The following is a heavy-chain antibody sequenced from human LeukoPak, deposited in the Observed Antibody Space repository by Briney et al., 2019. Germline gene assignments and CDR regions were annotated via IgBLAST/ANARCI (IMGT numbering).Heavy chain of an antibody. CDR3: ARDNPYYDSSGYYNEGIDY. Sequence: SCKASGYTFTSYAMHWVRQAPGKGLEWVAVISYDGSNKYYADSVKGRFTISRDNSKNTLYLQMNSLRAEDTAVYYCARDNPYYDSSGYYNEGIDYWGQGTLVTVSS. V-gene: IGHV3-30-3*01. D-gene: IGHD3-22*01. CDR1: GYTFTSYA. J-gene: IGHJ4*02. CDR2: ISYDGSNK.